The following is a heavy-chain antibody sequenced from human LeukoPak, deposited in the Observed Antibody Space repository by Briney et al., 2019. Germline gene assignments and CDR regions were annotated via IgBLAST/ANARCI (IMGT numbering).Heavy chain of an antibody. J-gene: IGHJ6*04. D-gene: IGHD6-19*01. V-gene: IGHV3-23*01. CDR2: IGGSGGRT. Sequence: GGSLRLSCEVSGFKFSEYGMHWVRQAPGKGLEWVSGIGGSGGRTYYADSVTGRFTISRDNSKNTVYLQMNSLRAADTAVCARGRIAVALYYGMDVWGYGTTVTVFS. CDR1: GFKFSEYG. CDR3: GRIAVALYYGMDV.